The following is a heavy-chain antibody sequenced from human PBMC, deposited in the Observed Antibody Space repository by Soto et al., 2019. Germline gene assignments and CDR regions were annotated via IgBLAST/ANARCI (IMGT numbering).Heavy chain of an antibody. CDR1: GYTLTTYG. CDR3: ARFRYGTGSPDF. Sequence: QVHLVQSGAEVKKPGASVKVSCKASGYTLTTYGMSWVRQAPGQGLEWMGWISTYNGNTNYAQKVQGRVSMTRDTSTSTAYMELRNLRSDDTAVYFYARFRYGTGSPDFWGQGTLVTVSS. J-gene: IGHJ4*02. V-gene: IGHV1-18*01. CDR2: ISTYNGNT. D-gene: IGHD3-10*01.